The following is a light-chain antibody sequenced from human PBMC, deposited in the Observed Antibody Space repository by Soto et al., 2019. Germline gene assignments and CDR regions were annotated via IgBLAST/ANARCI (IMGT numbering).Light chain of an antibody. CDR2: GTS. Sequence: PGERATLSCRASQSLSTSYLAWYQQKPGQAPRLLTYGTSSRASGIPDRFSGSGSGTDFTLTISSLQSEDFAVYYCQQYNNWPWTFGQGTKVDIK. CDR3: QQYNNWPWT. V-gene: IGKV3D-15*01. J-gene: IGKJ1*01. CDR1: QSLSTSY.